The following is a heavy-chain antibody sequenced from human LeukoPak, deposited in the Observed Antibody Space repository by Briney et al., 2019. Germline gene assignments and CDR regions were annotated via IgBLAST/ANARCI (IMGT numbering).Heavy chain of an antibody. Sequence: ASVKVSCKASGYTFTSYGISWVRQAPGQGLEWMGWISAYNGNTNYAQKLQGRVTMTTDTSTSTAYMELRSLRSDDTAVYYCARDAYCSSTSCYPPGYYYYYMDVWGKGTTVTVSS. CDR1: GYTFTSYG. CDR2: ISAYNGNT. J-gene: IGHJ6*03. CDR3: ARDAYCSSTSCYPPGYYYYYMDV. V-gene: IGHV1-18*01. D-gene: IGHD2-2*01.